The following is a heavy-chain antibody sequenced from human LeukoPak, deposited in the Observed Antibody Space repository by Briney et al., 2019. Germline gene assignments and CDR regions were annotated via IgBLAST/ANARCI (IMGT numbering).Heavy chain of an antibody. CDR3: AREAYYDFWSGTYYYYYMDV. J-gene: IGHJ6*03. Sequence: SETLSLTCTVSGGSISSYYWSWIRQPAGKGLEWIGRIYTSGSTNYNPSLKSRVTMLVDTSKNQFSLKLSSVTAADTAVYYCAREAYYDFWSGTYYYYYMDVWGKGTTVTVSS. V-gene: IGHV4-4*07. D-gene: IGHD3-3*01. CDR2: IYTSGST. CDR1: GGSISSYY.